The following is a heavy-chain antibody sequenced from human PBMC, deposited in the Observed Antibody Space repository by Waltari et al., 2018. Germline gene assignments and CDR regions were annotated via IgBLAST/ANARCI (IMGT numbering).Heavy chain of an antibody. V-gene: IGHV4-34*01. J-gene: IGHJ4*02. CDR1: GGSFRCYY. CDR3: ARAWGVRGVIGRRRGGQTDY. Sequence: VQLQQWGAGLLKPSETLSLTCAVSGGSFRCYYWSCNRQRPGQGRAWIGEINHSGSTNYNPYLKSRVTISGDTSKNQFSLKLSSVTAADTAVYYCARAWGVRGVIGRRRGGQTDYWGQGTLVTVSS. D-gene: IGHD3-10*01. CDR2: INHSGST.